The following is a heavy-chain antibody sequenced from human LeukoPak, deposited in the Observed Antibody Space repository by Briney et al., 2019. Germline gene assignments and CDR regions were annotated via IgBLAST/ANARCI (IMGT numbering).Heavy chain of an antibody. CDR2: ISNDGSNK. J-gene: IGHJ4*02. Sequence: GGSLRLSCAASGFTFSSYGMHWVRQAPGRGLEWVAVISNDGSNKYYADSVKGRFTVSRDNSKNTLYLQMNSLRAEDTAVFYCAKDRRGYTYNFDYWGQGTLVTVSS. CDR3: AKDRRGYTYNFDY. CDR1: GFTFSSYG. D-gene: IGHD5-18*01. V-gene: IGHV3-30*18.